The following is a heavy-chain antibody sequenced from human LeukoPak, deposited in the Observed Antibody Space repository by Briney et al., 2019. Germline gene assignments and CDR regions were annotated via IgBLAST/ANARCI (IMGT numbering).Heavy chain of an antibody. V-gene: IGHV3-23*01. CDR3: ANRGNQALGHHYLDV. Sequence: GGPLRLSCAASGFTFSSYDMSWVRQAPGKGLEWVSSIPATGYTTYYADSVMGRFTVSRDNSENTLYLQMNTLRAEATAVYSCANRGNQALGHHYLDVWGKGTTVSVSS. CDR1: GFTFSSYD. CDR2: IPATGYTT. D-gene: IGHD3-16*01. J-gene: IGHJ6*03.